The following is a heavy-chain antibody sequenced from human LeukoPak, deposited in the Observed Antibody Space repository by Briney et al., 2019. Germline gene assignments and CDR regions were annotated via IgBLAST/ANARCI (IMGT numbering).Heavy chain of an antibody. V-gene: IGHV4-59*11. J-gene: IGHJ4*02. CDR3: ARVRGRYSGYDY. CDR2: TYYSGST. Sequence: SETLSLTCTVSGGSISSHYWSWIRQPPGKGLEWIGYTYYSGSTNYNPSLKSRVTISVDTSKNQFSLKLSSVTAADTAVYYCARVRGRYSGYDYWGQGTLVTVSS. CDR1: GGSISSHY. D-gene: IGHD5-12*01.